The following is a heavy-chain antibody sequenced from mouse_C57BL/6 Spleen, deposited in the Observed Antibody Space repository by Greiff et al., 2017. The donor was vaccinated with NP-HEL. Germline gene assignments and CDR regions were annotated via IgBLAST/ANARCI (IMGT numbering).Heavy chain of an antibody. D-gene: IGHD1-1*01. CDR1: GYTFTSYW. CDR3: AREGYYGSSYGFAY. J-gene: IGHJ3*01. V-gene: IGHV1-53*01. Sequence: VQLQQPGTELVKPGASVKLSCKASGYTFTSYWMHWVKQRPGQGLEWIGNINPSNGGTNYNEKFKSKAKLTVDKSFSTAYMQLSGLTSEDSAVYYCAREGYYGSSYGFAYWGQGTLVTVSA. CDR2: INPSNGGT.